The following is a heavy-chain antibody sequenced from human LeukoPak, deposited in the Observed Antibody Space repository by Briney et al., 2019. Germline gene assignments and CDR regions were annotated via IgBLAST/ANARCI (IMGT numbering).Heavy chain of an antibody. V-gene: IGHV3-21*01. CDR2: ISSSSSYI. D-gene: IGHD6-19*01. J-gene: IGHJ4*02. CDR1: GFTFSSYN. CDR3: ARDRVSSGWYTFDY. Sequence: GGSLRLSCAASGFTFSSYNVNWVRQAPGKGLEWVSSISSSSSYIYYADSVKGRFTISRHNAKNSQYLQMSSLGAEDTAVYYCARDRVSSGWYTFDYWGQGTLVTVSS.